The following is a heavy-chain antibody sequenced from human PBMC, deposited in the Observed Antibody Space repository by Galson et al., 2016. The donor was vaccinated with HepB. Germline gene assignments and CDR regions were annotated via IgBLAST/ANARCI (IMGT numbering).Heavy chain of an antibody. D-gene: IGHD3-22*01. V-gene: IGHV3-21*01. CDR2: ISSSSHYM. CDR1: GFTFSSYS. J-gene: IGHJ3*02. Sequence: SLRLSCAASGFTFSSYSLNWVRQAPGKGLEWVSSISSSSHYMYYADSVKGRFTMSRDNAKNSLYLQMNSLRVEDTAVYYCARDFHYDSSGDHAFDIWGQGTMVTVSS. CDR3: ARDFHYDSSGDHAFDI.